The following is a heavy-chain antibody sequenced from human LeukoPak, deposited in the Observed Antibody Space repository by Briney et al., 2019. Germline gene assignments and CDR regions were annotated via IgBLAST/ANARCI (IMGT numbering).Heavy chain of an antibody. D-gene: IGHD5-18*01. J-gene: IGHJ4*02. CDR3: AREKQRDTAFDY. Sequence: SVKVSCKASGGTFSSYAISWVRQAPGQGLEWMGGIIPIFGTANYAQKFQGRVTITTDESTSTAYMELSGLRSEDTAVYYCAREKQRDTAFDYWGQGTLVTVSS. V-gene: IGHV1-69*05. CDR2: IIPIFGTA. CDR1: GGTFSSYA.